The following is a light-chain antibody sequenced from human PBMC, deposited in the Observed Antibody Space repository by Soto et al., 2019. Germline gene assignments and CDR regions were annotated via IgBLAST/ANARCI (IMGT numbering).Light chain of an antibody. V-gene: IGKV1-39*01. J-gene: IGKJ1*01. CDR3: HQTFLSPPT. CDR2: RAS. CDR1: QTVGDH. Sequence: DIQMTQSPSSLSASVGDRVTITCRASQTVGDHLNWDQQKPGTAPKLLFSRASRLQSGVPSRFTGSGVATDFTLTISSLQPEDFATYYCHQTFLSPPTFGQGTKVEIK.